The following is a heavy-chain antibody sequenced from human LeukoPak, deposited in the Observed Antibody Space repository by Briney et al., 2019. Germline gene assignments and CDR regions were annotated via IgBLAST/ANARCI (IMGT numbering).Heavy chain of an antibody. V-gene: IGHV4-39*01. Sequence: SETLSLTCTVSGDSISSSNSSRGWIRQPPGKGLEWIGSLYYSGSSHYNPSLKSRVTISADTSKNQFSLKLTSVTAADTAVYYCVIMAGYWGQGTLVTVSS. CDR3: VIMAGY. CDR1: GDSISSSNSS. D-gene: IGHD3-10*01. J-gene: IGHJ4*02. CDR2: LYYSGSS.